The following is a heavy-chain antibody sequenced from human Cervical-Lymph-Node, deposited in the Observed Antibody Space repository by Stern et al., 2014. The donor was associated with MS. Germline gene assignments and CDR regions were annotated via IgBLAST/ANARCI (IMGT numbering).Heavy chain of an antibody. J-gene: IGHJ5*02. CDR3: ARVGSARRGSGWFDP. Sequence: QVQLGQSGAEVKKPGSSVKVSCKASGGTSTRNAISWGRQAPGQGLEWMGGITPVLNTTNYAQKFQGRVTITADESTSTTYMELSSMRSDDTAVYYCARVGSARRGSGWFDPWGQGTLVTVSS. CDR1: GGTSTRNA. D-gene: IGHD3-10*01. V-gene: IGHV1-69*01. CDR2: ITPVLNTT.